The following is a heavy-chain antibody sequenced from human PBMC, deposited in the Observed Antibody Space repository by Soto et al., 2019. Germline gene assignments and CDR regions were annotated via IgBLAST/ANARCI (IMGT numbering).Heavy chain of an antibody. CDR3: AKFYAAIYYYGLDV. D-gene: IGHD2-2*01. CDR1: RFLFSSFD. V-gene: IGHV3-48*01. Sequence: EEHLVESGGGLVQPGGSLRLSCAASRFLFSSFDMTWVRQAPGKGLEWVSYISRTSSTIYYADSVKGRFTISRDNANNSLYLQMNSLRAEDTAVYYCAKFYAAIYYYGLDVWGQGTTVTVSS. J-gene: IGHJ6*02. CDR2: ISRTSSTI.